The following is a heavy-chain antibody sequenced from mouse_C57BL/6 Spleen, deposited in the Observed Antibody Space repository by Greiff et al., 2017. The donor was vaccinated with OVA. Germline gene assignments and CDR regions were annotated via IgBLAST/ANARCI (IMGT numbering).Heavy chain of an antibody. CDR3: ARNYYGSSWDY. D-gene: IGHD1-1*01. J-gene: IGHJ2*01. CDR1: GYTFTDYN. CDR2: INPNNGGT. Sequence: VQLQQSGPELVKPGASVKMSCKASGYTFTDYNMHWVKQSHGKSLEWIGYINPNNGGTRYNQKFKGKATLTVNKSSSTAYMELRSLTSEDSAVYYCARNYYGSSWDYWGQGTTLTVSS. V-gene: IGHV1-22*01.